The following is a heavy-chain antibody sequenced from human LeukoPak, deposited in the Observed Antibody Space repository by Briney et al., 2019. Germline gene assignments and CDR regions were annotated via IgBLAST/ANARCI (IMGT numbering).Heavy chain of an antibody. Sequence: SETLSLTCTVSGGSISSYYWSWIRQPPGKGLEWIGEINHSGSTNYNPSLKSRVTISVDTSKNQFSLKLSSVTAADTAVYYCAGGVTLFDYWDQGTLVTVSS. CDR1: GGSISSYY. CDR3: AGGVTLFDY. V-gene: IGHV4-34*01. J-gene: IGHJ4*02. CDR2: INHSGST. D-gene: IGHD1-14*01.